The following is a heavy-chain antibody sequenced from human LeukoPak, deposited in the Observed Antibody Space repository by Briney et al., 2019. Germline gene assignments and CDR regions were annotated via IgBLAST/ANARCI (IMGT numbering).Heavy chain of an antibody. Sequence: ASVKVSCKASGYTFTSYGISWARQAPGQGLEWMGWISAYNGNTNYAQKLQGRVTMTTDTSTSTAYMELRSLRSDDTAVYYCARGVASGWYLADNPFFDYWGQGTLVTVSS. CDR2: ISAYNGNT. D-gene: IGHD6-19*01. J-gene: IGHJ4*02. V-gene: IGHV1-18*01. CDR1: GYTFTSYG. CDR3: ARGVASGWYLADNPFFDY.